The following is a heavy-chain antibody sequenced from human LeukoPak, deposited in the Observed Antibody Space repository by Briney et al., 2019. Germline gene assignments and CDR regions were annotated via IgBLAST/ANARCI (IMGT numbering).Heavy chain of an antibody. CDR3: AVAPGDY. Sequence: VASVKVSCKASGYTFTGYYIHWVRQAPGQGLEWMGWINPNNDYTFYAQNFQGRATLTRDTSINTVYLDLSGLTSDDTALYYCAVAPGDYWGQGTLVIVSA. V-gene: IGHV1-2*02. CDR2: INPNNDYT. J-gene: IGHJ4*02. CDR1: GYTFTGYY. D-gene: IGHD2-21*01.